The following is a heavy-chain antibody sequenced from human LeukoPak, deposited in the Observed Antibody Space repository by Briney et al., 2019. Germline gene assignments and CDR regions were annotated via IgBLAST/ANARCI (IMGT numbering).Heavy chain of an antibody. CDR1: GFSFSTYT. J-gene: IGHJ6*03. Sequence: GESLTLSCAAYGFSFSTYTVTWVRQAPGKGLEWVASISSSSSYINYADSVKGRFTISRDNAKNSLYMQMNSLRAEDTAVYYCVRDGSADEPDYYDYYMDVWGKGATVTVSS. CDR2: ISSSSSYI. D-gene: IGHD3-16*01. V-gene: IGHV3-21*01. CDR3: VRDGSADEPDYYDYYMDV.